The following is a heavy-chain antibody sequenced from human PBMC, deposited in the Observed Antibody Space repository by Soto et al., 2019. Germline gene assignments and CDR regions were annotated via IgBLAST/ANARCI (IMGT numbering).Heavy chain of an antibody. V-gene: IGHV4-31*03. D-gene: IGHD3-10*01. CDR1: GGSMDSGTYC. CDR3: ATDGSDGSVTLDY. Sequence: QVQLQESGPGLVKPSQTLSLTCSVSGGSMDSGTYCWNWIRQHPGKGLEWIGYIYYRGYTYYNPSLKSRVSISVDTSKNQFSLTLNSVTAADTAVYYCATDGSDGSVTLDYWGQGTLVTVSS. CDR2: IYYRGYT. J-gene: IGHJ4*02.